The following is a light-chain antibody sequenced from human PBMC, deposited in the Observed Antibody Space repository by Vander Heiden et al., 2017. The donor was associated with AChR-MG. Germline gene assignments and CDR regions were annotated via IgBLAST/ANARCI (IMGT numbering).Light chain of an antibody. V-gene: IGLV1-44*01. CDR1: SSNIGSKT. CDR3: AAWDDSLNGYVV. CDR2: SNN. J-gene: IGLJ2*01. Sequence: QSVLTQPPSASGTPGQRVTISCSGSSSNIGSKTVNWYQQLPGTATKLLIYSNNQRPAGVPDRFSGSKSGTSASLAISGLQSEDEADYYCAAWDDSLNGYVVFGGGTKLTVL.